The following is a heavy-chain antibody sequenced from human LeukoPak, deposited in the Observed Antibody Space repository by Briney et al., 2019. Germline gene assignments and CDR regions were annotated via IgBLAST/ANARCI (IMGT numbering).Heavy chain of an antibody. V-gene: IGHV3-21*01. D-gene: IGHD1-26*01. CDR2: ISTSGTSS. Sequence: GGSLRLSCAAAVFTFSGYRMNWVRQAPGKGLEWVSSISTSGTSSYYADSLKGRFTISRDNAEKSLHLQMISLRAEDTAVYYCARANMGNSFDYWGQGTLVTVSS. J-gene: IGHJ4*02. CDR3: ARANMGNSFDY. CDR1: VFTFSGYR.